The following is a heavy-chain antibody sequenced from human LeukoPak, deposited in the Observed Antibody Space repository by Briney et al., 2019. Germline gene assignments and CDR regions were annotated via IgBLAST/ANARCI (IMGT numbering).Heavy chain of an antibody. Sequence: PSGTLSLTCAVSGGSISSSNWWSWVRQPPGKGLEWIGEIYHSGSTNYNPSLKSRVTISVDTSKNQFSLKLSSVTAADTAIYYCARPTRQRNYYGSGNYYQGYFDYWGQGTLVTVSS. J-gene: IGHJ4*02. D-gene: IGHD3-10*01. CDR1: GGSISSSNW. CDR2: IYHSGST. CDR3: ARPTRQRNYYGSGNYYQGYFDY. V-gene: IGHV4-4*02.